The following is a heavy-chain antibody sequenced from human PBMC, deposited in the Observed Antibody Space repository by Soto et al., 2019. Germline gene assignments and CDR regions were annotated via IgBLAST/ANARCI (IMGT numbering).Heavy chain of an antibody. V-gene: IGHV4-59*08. CDR1: GGSISSSY. D-gene: IGHD6-25*01. CDR2: IYHSGST. J-gene: IGHJ4*02. CDR3: ARLGSIAADDFDY. Sequence: QVQLQESGPGLVKPSETLSLTCTVSGGSISSSYWSWIRQPPGKGLEWTGYIYHSGSTNYNPSLKSLVTISVDTSKNQFSLKLSSVTAADTAVYYCARLGSIAADDFDYWGQGTLVTVSS.